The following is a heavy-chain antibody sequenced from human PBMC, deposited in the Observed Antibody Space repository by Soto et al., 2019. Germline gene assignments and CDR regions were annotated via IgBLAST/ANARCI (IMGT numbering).Heavy chain of an antibody. J-gene: IGHJ3*02. CDR2: ISYDGSNK. Sequence: QVQLVESGGGVVQPGRSLRLSCAASGFTFSSYGMHWVRQAPGKGLEWVAVISYDGSNKYYADSVKGRFTISRDNSKNTLYLQMNSLGAEDTAVYYCAKTSPYGSGSDDAFDIWGQGTMVTVSS. CDR1: GFTFSSYG. V-gene: IGHV3-30*18. D-gene: IGHD3-10*01. CDR3: AKTSPYGSGSDDAFDI.